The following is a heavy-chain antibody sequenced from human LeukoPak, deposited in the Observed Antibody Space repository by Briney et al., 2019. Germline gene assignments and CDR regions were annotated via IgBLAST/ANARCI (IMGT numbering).Heavy chain of an antibody. V-gene: IGHV4-39*01. Sequence: SETLSLPCTVCGGSISSSSYYWGWIRQPAGKGLEWIGNIYYNGDTYYNASLRSRVTISVDKSKNRFSLNLNSVTAADTAVYFCARLRGYTDGPPGYWGQGTLVTVSS. D-gene: IGHD5-18*01. CDR1: GGSISSSSYY. CDR2: IYYNGDT. J-gene: IGHJ4*02. CDR3: ARLRGYTDGPPGY.